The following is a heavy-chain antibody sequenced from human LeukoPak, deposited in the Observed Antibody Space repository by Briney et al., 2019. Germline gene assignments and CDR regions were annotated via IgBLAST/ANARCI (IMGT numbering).Heavy chain of an antibody. CDR2: ISYDGSNK. J-gene: IGHJ4*02. CDR1: GVTFSSYG. Sequence: GGSLRLSCAASGVTFSSYGMHWVRQAPGKGLEWVAVISYDGSNKYYADSVKGRFTISRDNSKNTLYLQMNSLRAEDTAVYYCARRRVPYYFDYWGQGTLVTVSS. V-gene: IGHV3-30*03. CDR3: ARRRVPYYFDY.